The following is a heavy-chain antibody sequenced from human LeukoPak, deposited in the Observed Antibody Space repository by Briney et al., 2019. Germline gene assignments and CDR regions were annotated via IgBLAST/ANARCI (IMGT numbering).Heavy chain of an antibody. CDR3: AKGDSTSCCRGEVS. J-gene: IGHJ5*02. D-gene: IGHD2-2*01. V-gene: IGHV3-23*01. CDR1: GFTFSSYT. CDR2: ISGSGSST. Sequence: PGGSLRLSCAASGFTFSSYTMSWARQVPGKGLEWVSVISGSGSSTYNADSVKGRFTISRDNSMNTLYLRMNSLRAEDTAVYYCAKGDSTSCCRGEVSWGQGTLVTVSS.